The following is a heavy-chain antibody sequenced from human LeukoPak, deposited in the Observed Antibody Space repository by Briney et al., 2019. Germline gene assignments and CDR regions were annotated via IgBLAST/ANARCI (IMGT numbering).Heavy chain of an antibody. J-gene: IGHJ6*03. V-gene: IGHV3-23*01. D-gene: IGHD3-10*01. CDR3: ANSLLVRGEAGYMDV. CDR1: GFTFSSYA. CDR2: FSGSGSST. Sequence: GGSLRLSCAASGFTFSSYAMSWVRQAPGKGLEWVSGFSGSGSSTYYADSVKGRFTISRDNSKNTLYLQMNSLRAEDTAVYYCANSLLVRGEAGYMDVWGKGTTVTISS.